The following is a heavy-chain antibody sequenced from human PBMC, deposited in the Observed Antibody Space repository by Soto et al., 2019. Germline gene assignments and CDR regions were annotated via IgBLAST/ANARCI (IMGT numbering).Heavy chain of an antibody. CDR2: INIDGSGT. D-gene: IGHD4-17*01. J-gene: IGHJ6*02. CDR1: GFAFRNYS. CDR3: ARDSYAPHV. V-gene: IGHV3-74*03. Sequence: GFLILCCTSSGFAFRNYSMHWVRQAPGKGLVWVSRINIDGSGTTYADSVKGRFTISRDNAKNTVFLEMKNLRAEDTAVYYCARDSYAPHVWGQGTTVNVS.